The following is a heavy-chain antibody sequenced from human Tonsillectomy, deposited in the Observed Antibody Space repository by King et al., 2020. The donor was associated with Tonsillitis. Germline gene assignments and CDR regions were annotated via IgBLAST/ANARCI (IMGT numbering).Heavy chain of an antibody. Sequence: VQLVESGGGVVQPGRSLRLSCAASGFTFSNYGMHWVRQAPGKGLEWVALIAYDASYENYADSVKGRFAISRDNSKNTLYLEMNSLRVEDAAVYYCAKDGIGFSEWYFDLWGRGTLVTVSS. CDR1: GFTFSNYG. V-gene: IGHV3-30*18. D-gene: IGHD3-3*02. CDR2: IAYDASYE. J-gene: IGHJ2*01. CDR3: AKDGIGFSEWYFDL.